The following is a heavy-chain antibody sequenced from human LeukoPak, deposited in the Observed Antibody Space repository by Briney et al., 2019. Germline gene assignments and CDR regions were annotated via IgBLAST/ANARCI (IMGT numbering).Heavy chain of an antibody. CDR1: GGSISPYY. J-gene: IGHJ4*02. Sequence: SETLSLTCTVSGGSISPYYWSWFRQPPGKGLEWIGFIYYSGTTNYNPSLKSRATMSVDTSKNQFSLKLSSVTAADTAVYYCARDQTYSGSGIYTYFDYWGQGILVTVSS. V-gene: IGHV4-59*12. CDR2: IYYSGTT. D-gene: IGHD3-10*01. CDR3: ARDQTYSGSGIYTYFDY.